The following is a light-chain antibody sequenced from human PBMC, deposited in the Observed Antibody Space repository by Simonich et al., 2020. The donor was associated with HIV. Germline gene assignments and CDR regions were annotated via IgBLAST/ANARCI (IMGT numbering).Light chain of an antibody. Sequence: QSALTQPASLSGSPGQSITISFTGTSSDIGAYNYVSWYQQPPGKAPKLMIYDVRNRPSGVSNRFSGSKSGNTASLTISGLQAEDEAVYYCTSYATITTRWVFGGGTKLTVL. CDR3: TSYATITTRWV. CDR2: DVR. V-gene: IGLV2-14*03. J-gene: IGLJ3*02. CDR1: SSDIGAYNY.